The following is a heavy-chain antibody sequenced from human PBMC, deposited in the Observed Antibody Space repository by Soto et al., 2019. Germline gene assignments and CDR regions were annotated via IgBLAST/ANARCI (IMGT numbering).Heavy chain of an antibody. Sequence: GGSLRLSCAASGFTFSSYGMNWVRQAPGKGLEWVGRIRSKANSYATAYAASVKGRFTISRDDSKNTAYLQMNSLKTEDTAVYYCTDLRHLDYWGQGTLVTVSS. CDR3: TDLRHLDY. CDR1: GFTFSSYG. D-gene: IGHD4-17*01. J-gene: IGHJ4*02. V-gene: IGHV3-73*01. CDR2: IRSKANSYAT.